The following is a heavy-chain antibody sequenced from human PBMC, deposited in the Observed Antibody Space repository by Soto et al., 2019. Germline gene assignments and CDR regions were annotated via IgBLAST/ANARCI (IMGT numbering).Heavy chain of an antibody. Sequence: SETLSLTCAVYGGSFSGYYWSWIRQPPGKGLEWIGEINHSGSTNYNPSLKSRVTISVDTSKNQFSLKLSSVTAADTAVYYCARAGRRGYCSSTSCYGNNLKYYFDYWGQGTLVTVSS. CDR3: ARAGRRGYCSSTSCYGNNLKYYFDY. J-gene: IGHJ4*02. V-gene: IGHV4-34*01. CDR1: GGSFSGYY. D-gene: IGHD2-2*01. CDR2: INHSGST.